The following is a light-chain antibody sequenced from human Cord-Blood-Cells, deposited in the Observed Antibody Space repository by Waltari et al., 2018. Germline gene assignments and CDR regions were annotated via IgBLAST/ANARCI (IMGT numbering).Light chain of an antibody. CDR3: CSYAGSSTYV. CDR1: SSDVGSYNL. CDR2: EGR. J-gene: IGLJ1*01. V-gene: IGLV2-23*01. Sequence: QSALTQPASVSGSPGQAITISCTGTSSDVGSYNLVSWYQQHPGKAPKLMIYEGRKRPSGVSNRCSGSKSGNTASLTISGLQAEDEADYYCCSYAGSSTYVFVTGTKVTLL.